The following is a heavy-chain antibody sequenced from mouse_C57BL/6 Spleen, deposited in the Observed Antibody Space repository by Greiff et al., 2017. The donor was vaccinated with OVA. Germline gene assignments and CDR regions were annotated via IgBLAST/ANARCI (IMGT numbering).Heavy chain of an antibody. J-gene: IGHJ2*01. CDR3: ARTTVVAPYYFDY. CDR1: GYSITSDY. CDR2: ISNSGST. Sequence: VQLKQSGPGLAKPSQTLSLTCSVTGYSITSDYWNWIRKFPGNKLEYMGYISNSGSTYYNPSLKSGISMTRDTTKNQYYLQLNSMTTEDTATYYYARTTVVAPYYFDYWGQGTTLTVSS. D-gene: IGHD1-1*01. V-gene: IGHV3-8*01.